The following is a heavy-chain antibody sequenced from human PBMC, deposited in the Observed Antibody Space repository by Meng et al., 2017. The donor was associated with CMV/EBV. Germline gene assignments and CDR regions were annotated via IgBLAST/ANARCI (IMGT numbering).Heavy chain of an antibody. Sequence: GESLKISCKGSGYSFTSYWIGWVRQMPGKGLEWMGIIYPGDSDTRYSPSFRGQVTISADKSISTAYLQWSSLKASDTAMYYCARRGLEWPRDPNYYFDYWGQGTLVTVSS. CDR3: ARRGLEWPRDPNYYFDY. D-gene: IGHD1-1*01. V-gene: IGHV5-51*01. CDR1: GYSFTSYW. CDR2: IYPGDSDT. J-gene: IGHJ4*02.